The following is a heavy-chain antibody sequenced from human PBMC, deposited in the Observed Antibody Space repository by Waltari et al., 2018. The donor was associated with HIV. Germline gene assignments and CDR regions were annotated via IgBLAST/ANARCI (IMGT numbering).Heavy chain of an antibody. D-gene: IGHD3-22*01. Sequence: VRLVESGEGLVRPGGALRLSCTVFGFPVGNSPMTCVRHASGKGLEWVSTVYSDGTTVYADSVKGRFSTSRDTSKNILHLLMDSLRVDDTAVYYCAREVFYYDNSGHPGWFDPWGQGTLVAVSS. CDR1: GFPVGNSP. J-gene: IGHJ5*02. CDR2: VYSDGTT. CDR3: AREVFYYDNSGHPGWFDP. V-gene: IGHV3-66*01.